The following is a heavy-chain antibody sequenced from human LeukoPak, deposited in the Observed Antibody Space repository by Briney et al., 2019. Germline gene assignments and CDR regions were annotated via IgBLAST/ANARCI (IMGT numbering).Heavy chain of an antibody. V-gene: IGHV3-23*01. Sequence: GGSLRLSCAASGFTFSSYAMSWVRQAPGKGLEWVSAISGSGGSTYYADSVKGRFTISRDNSQNTLYLQMNSLRAEDTAVYYCALKPSGYYNFGYWGQGTLVTVSS. CDR1: GFTFSSYA. J-gene: IGHJ4*02. D-gene: IGHD3-22*01. CDR3: ALKPSGYYNFGY. CDR2: ISGSGGST.